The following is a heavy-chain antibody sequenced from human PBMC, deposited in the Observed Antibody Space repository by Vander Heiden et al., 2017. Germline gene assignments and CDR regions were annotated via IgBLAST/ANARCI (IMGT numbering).Heavy chain of an antibody. CDR1: GFTFSSFE. CDR2: ISGTSSTI. Sequence: EVNLVESGGGLVQPGGSLRLSCAASGFTFSSFELNWVRQVPGKGLEWISYISGTSSTIYYAESVKGRFTISRDNTKNSLYLQMNNLRAEDTAIYYCARLFGMATTHFWGQGTLVTVSS. J-gene: IGHJ4*02. V-gene: IGHV3-48*03. CDR3: ARLFGMATTHF. D-gene: IGHD3-3*01.